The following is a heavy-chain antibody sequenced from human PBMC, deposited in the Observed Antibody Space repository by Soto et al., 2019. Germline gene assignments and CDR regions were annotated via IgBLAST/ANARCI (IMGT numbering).Heavy chain of an antibody. CDR3: ARRLVDDLLGNPFDP. D-gene: IGHD3-9*01. CDR1: GFSLSTNGVA. Sequence: QITLKESGPPLVKPTQTLTLTCSFSGFSLSTNGVAVGWIRQPPGKALEWLALIYWDDDKRYNPSLKSRLAITKDTSKNQVVLTMTNRDPVDTGTYYCARRLVDDLLGNPFDPWGQGILVTVSS. J-gene: IGHJ5*02. V-gene: IGHV2-5*02. CDR2: IYWDDDK.